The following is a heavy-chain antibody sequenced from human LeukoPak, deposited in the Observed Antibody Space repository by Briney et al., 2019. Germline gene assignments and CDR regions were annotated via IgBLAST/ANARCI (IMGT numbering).Heavy chain of an antibody. CDR3: ARWSGGSNWLYHYGMDV. CDR1: GYTFITYG. Sequence: GASVKVSCKASGYTFITYGITWVRQAPGQGLEWMGWISGYNGYTNSAQQFQGRVTLTMDTSTSTVYMELRSLRSDDTAVYYCARWSGGSNWLYHYGMDVWGQGTTVTVSS. J-gene: IGHJ6*02. CDR2: ISGYNGYT. V-gene: IGHV1-18*01. D-gene: IGHD4-11*01.